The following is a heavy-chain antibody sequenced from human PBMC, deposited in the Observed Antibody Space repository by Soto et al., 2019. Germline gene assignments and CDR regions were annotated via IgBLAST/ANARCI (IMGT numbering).Heavy chain of an antibody. D-gene: IGHD4-17*01. CDR1: GFTFSTYL. Sequence: GGSLRLSCAASGFTFSTYLMAWVRQAPGKGLEWVANIKYDESERHHVDSVKGRFTISRDNAKNSLYLQMTSLRVEDTAVYYCARDVGGDLDYWGLGTLVTVSS. J-gene: IGHJ4*02. V-gene: IGHV3-7*01. CDR3: ARDVGGDLDY. CDR2: IKYDESER.